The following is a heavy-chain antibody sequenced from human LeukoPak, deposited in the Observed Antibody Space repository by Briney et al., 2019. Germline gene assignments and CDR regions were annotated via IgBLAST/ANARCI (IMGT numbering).Heavy chain of an antibody. CDR1: GGSISSGDYY. Sequence: PSETLPLTCTVSGGSISSGDYYWSWIRQPPGKGLEWLGYIYYSGSTYYNPSLKSRVTISVDTSRNQFSLKLSSVTAADTAVYYCARVELYYYGMDVWGQGTTVTVSS. V-gene: IGHV4-30-4*01. D-gene: IGHD1-1*01. CDR3: ARVELYYYGMDV. J-gene: IGHJ6*02. CDR2: IYYSGST.